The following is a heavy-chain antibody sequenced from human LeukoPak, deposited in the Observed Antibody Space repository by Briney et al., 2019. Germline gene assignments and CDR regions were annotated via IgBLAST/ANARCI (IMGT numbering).Heavy chain of an antibody. D-gene: IGHD6-13*01. CDR2: ISSSSSTI. CDR3: ARDKRGYSSSPNWFDP. CDR1: GFTFSSYS. J-gene: IGHJ5*02. V-gene: IGHV3-48*04. Sequence: GGSLRLSCAASGFTFSSYSMNWVRQAPGKGLEWVSYISSSSSTIYYADSVKGRFTISRDNAKNSLYLQMNSLRAEDTAVYYCARDKRGYSSSPNWFDPWGQGTLVTVSS.